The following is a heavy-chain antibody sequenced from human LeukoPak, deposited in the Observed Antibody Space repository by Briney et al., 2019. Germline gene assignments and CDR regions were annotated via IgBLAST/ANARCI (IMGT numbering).Heavy chain of an antibody. V-gene: IGHV3-33*08. CDR2: IWYDGSNK. CDR1: GFTFSSYG. Sequence: GGSLRLSCAASGFTFSSYGMPWVRQAPGKGLEWVAVIWYDGSNKYYADSVKGRFTISRDNSKNTLYLQMNSLRAEDTAVYYCARDLEGSNWFDPWGQGTLVTVSS. J-gene: IGHJ5*02. CDR3: ARDLEGSNWFDP.